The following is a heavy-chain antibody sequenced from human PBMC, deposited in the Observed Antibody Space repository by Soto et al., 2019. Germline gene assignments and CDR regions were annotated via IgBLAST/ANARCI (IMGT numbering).Heavy chain of an antibody. V-gene: IGHV3-21*02. CDR2: IGTRSDI. J-gene: IGHJ6*02. CDR1: GFTFSTYS. CDR3: AREETAWPLAYGLDV. Sequence: EVQLVESGGGLVKPGGSLRLCCVASGFTFSTYSMNWVRQAPGKGLEWVSTIGTRSDIYYAESVKGRFTISRDNAKNSLSLQMNSLRVEDTAVYYCAREETAWPLAYGLDVWGQGTAVTVSS. D-gene: IGHD2-21*02.